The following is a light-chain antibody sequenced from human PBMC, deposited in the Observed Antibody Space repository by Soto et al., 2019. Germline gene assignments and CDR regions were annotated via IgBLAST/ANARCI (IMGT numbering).Light chain of an antibody. CDR2: DAY. CDR1: QSISSW. J-gene: IGKJ3*01. CDR3: QHGGFT. V-gene: IGKV1-5*01. Sequence: DIEVTQSPSTRCACVGDRGTSPCRASQSISSWLAWYKQKPGKAPKLLIYDAYSLESGVPSRFSGSGSGTEFTLTISSLQPEDFATYYCQHGGFTFGPGTKVDIK.